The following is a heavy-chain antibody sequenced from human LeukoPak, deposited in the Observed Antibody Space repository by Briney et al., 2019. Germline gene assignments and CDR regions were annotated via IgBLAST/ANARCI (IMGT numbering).Heavy chain of an antibody. V-gene: IGHV3-48*03. J-gene: IGHJ4*02. CDR1: GFTFSSYE. Sequence: GGSLRLSCAASGFTFSSYEMNWIRQAPGKGLEWVSYISSSGSTIYYADSVKGRFTISRDNAKNSLYLQMNSLRAEDTAVYYCARDRRGSGSYYNPTYDYWGQGTLVTVSS. CDR3: ARDRRGSGSYYNPTYDY. D-gene: IGHD3-10*01. CDR2: ISSSGSTI.